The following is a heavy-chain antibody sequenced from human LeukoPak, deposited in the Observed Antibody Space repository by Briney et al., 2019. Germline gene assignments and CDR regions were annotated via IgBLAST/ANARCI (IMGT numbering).Heavy chain of an antibody. D-gene: IGHD6-13*01. CDR3: VFGVAAAGTLKGLYFDY. V-gene: IGHV1-69*05. J-gene: IGHJ4*02. Sequence: SVKVSCKASGGTFSSYAISWVRQAPGQGLEWMGGIIPIFGTANYAQKSQGRVTITTDESTSPAYMQLSSLRSEDTAVYYCVFGVAAAGTLKGLYFDYWGQGTLVTVSS. CDR2: IIPIFGTA. CDR1: GGTFSSYA.